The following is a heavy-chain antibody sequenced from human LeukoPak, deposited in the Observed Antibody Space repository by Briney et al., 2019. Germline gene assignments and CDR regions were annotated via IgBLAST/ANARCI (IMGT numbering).Heavy chain of an antibody. CDR3: AKRKSYCGGDCYSLDY. J-gene: IGHJ4*02. D-gene: IGHD2-21*02. V-gene: IGHV3-23*01. CDR2: ISGSGGGT. Sequence: GGSLRLSCTASGFTFRSYGMSWVRQAPGKGLEWVSAISGSGGGTDYADSVKGRFTISRDNSKNTLYLQMNSLTAEDAAVYYCAKRKSYCGGDCYSLDYWGQGTLVTVSS. CDR1: GFTFRSYG.